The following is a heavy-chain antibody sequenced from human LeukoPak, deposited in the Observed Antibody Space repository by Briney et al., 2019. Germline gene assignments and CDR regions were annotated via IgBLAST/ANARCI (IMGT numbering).Heavy chain of an antibody. Sequence: KASETLSLTCTVSGGSISSGSYYWSWIRQPAGKGLEWIGRIYTSGSTNYNPSLKSRITISVDTSKNQFSLKLSSVTAADTAVYYCAREGFGYYDSSGRYPSPYYFDYWGQGTLXXVSS. V-gene: IGHV4-61*02. J-gene: IGHJ4*02. CDR3: AREGFGYYDSSGRYPSPYYFDY. CDR2: IYTSGST. CDR1: GGSISSGSYY. D-gene: IGHD3-22*01.